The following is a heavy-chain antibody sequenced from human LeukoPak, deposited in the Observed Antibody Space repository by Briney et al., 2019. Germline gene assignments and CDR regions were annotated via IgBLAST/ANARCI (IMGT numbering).Heavy chain of an antibody. Sequence: ASVKVSCKASGYTFTSYGISWVRQAPGQGLEWMGWISAYNGNTNYAQKLQGRVTMTTDTSTSTAYMELRSPRSDDTAVYYCARDTPDYYDFWSGRPKYDYWGQGTLVTVSS. J-gene: IGHJ4*02. V-gene: IGHV1-18*01. CDR3: ARDTPDYYDFWSGRPKYDY. CDR2: ISAYNGNT. CDR1: GYTFTSYG. D-gene: IGHD3-3*01.